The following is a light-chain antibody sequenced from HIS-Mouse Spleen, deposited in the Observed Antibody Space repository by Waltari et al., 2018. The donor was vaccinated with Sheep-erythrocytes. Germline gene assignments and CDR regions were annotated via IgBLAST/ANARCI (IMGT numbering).Light chain of an antibody. CDR3: CSYAGSYNHV. V-gene: IGLV2-11*01. Sequence: QSALTQPRSVSGSPGQSVTISCTGTSSDVGGYNYVSWYQQHPGKAPKLRIYDVIKRTSEVPDRFSGPKPGKPASLTISELQAEDEADYYCCSYAGSYNHVFATGTKVTVL. J-gene: IGLJ1*01. CDR2: DVI. CDR1: SSDVGGYNY.